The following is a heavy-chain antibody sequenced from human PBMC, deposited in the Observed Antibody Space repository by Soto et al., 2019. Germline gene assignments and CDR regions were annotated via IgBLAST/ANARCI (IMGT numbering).Heavy chain of an antibody. CDR3: ARDSGLGGWFDP. CDR2: IYYSGST. J-gene: IGHJ5*02. V-gene: IGHV4-61*01. Sequence: SETLSLTCTVSGGSVSSGSYYWSWIRQPPGKGLEWIGYIYYSGSTNYNPSLKSRVTISVDTSKNQFSLKLSSVTAADTAVYYCARDSGLGGWFDPWGQGTLVTVSS. D-gene: IGHD3-10*01. CDR1: GGSVSSGSYY.